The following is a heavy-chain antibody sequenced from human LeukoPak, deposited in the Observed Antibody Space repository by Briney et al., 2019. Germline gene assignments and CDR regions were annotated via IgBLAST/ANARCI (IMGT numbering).Heavy chain of an antibody. CDR2: IKQDGSEK. CDR3: AREKFDY. J-gene: IGHJ4*02. Sequence: GGSLRLSCAASGLTFSSYWMSWVRQAPGKGLEWVANIKQDGSEKYYVDSVKGRFTIFRDNAKNSLYLQMNSLRAEDTAVYYCAREKFDYWGQGTLVTVSS. CDR1: GLTFSSYW. V-gene: IGHV3-7*03.